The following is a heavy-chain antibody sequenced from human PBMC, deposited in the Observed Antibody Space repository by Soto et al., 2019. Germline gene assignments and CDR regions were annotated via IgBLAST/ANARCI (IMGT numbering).Heavy chain of an antibody. D-gene: IGHD5-18*01. CDR3: ASRGYSYGFSLGMDV. J-gene: IGHJ6*02. CDR1: GGSISSGGYY. CDR2: IYYSGST. Sequence: QVQLQESGPGLVKPSQTLSLTCTVSGGSISSGGYYWSWIRQHPGKGLEWIGYIYYSGSTYYNPSLKSRVTISVDTSKNQFSLKLSSVTAADTVVYYCASRGYSYGFSLGMDVWGQGTTVTVSS. V-gene: IGHV4-31*03.